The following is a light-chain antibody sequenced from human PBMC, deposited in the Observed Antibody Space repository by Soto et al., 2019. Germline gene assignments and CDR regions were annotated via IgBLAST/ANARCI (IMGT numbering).Light chain of an antibody. V-gene: IGKV3-20*01. CDR1: ETITNND. CDR3: HHYGSSPPYT. Sequence: EIVLMQSPDILSLSPGERATVSCRASETITNNDLTWYQQKPGQAPRLLLYGASTRPTGIPDRFSGSGSGTYFTLTIVRLEPEDFAVYFCHHYGSSPPYTFGQVTKLDIK. J-gene: IGKJ2*01. CDR2: GAS.